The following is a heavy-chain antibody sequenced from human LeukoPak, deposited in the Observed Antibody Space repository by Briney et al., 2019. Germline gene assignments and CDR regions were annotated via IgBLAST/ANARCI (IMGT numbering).Heavy chain of an antibody. V-gene: IGHV1-69*05. CDR1: GGTFSSYA. CDR3: ASSFYGSPPGRFDY. CDR2: IIPIFGTA. Sequence: SVKVSCKASGGTFSSYAISWVRQAPGQGLEWMGGIIPIFGTANYAQKFQGRVTITTDESTSTAYMELSSLRSEDTAVYYCASSFYGSPPGRFDYWGQGTLVTVSS. D-gene: IGHD3-10*01. J-gene: IGHJ4*02.